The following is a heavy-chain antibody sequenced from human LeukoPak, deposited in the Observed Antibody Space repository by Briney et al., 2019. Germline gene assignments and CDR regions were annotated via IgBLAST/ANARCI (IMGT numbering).Heavy chain of an antibody. CDR3: ARGHRVGLTSRWFDP. D-gene: IGHD1-26*01. CDR2: IYYNGST. J-gene: IGHJ5*02. CDR1: SSSINNFY. V-gene: IGHV4-59*01. Sequence: PSETLSLTCSVSSSSINNFYWTWIRQPPGKGPEWIGYIYYNGSTNYSPSLKSRVTISIDTSKNQFSLKLSSVTAADTAAYSCARGHRVGLTSRWFDPWGQGILVTVSS.